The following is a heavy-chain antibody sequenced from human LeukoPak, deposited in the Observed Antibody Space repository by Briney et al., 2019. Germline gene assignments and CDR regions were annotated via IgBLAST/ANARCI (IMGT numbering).Heavy chain of an antibody. D-gene: IGHD2-21*02. CDR2: MYHSGSA. CDR3: ARDQAYCGGDCYFDF. V-gene: IGHV4-38-2*02. CDR1: NYSLSSAYY. Sequence: PSETLSLTCAVSNYSLSSAYYWGWIRQPPGKGLEWIGSMYHSGSADYNPSLKSRVTISVDTSKNQFSLKLRSVTAADTAVYYCARDQAYCGGDCYFDFWGQGTLVTVSS. J-gene: IGHJ4*02.